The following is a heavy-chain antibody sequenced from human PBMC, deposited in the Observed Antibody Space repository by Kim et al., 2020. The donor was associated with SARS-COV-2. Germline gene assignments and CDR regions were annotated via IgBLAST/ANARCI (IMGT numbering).Heavy chain of an antibody. V-gene: IGHV1-24*01. J-gene: IGHJ2*01. D-gene: IGHD6-6*01. CDR1: GYTLTELS. CDR3: ATDRYQSIAAPSWYFDL. Sequence: ASVKVSCKVSGYTLTELSMHWVRQAPGKGLEWMGGFDPEDGETIYAQKFQGRVTMTEDTSTDTAYMELSSLRSEDTAVYYCATDRYQSIAAPSWYFDLWGRGTLVTVSS. CDR2: FDPEDGET.